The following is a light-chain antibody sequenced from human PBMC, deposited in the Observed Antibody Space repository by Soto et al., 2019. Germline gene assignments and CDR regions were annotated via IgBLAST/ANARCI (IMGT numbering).Light chain of an antibody. CDR3: QSFDSSRFYV. J-gene: IGLJ1*01. CDR1: SSNIGTGYD. V-gene: IGLV1-40*01. Sequence: VLTQPPSVSGAPGQRVTISCTGSSSNIGTGYDVHWYQQLPGTAPKLLIFGNSNRPSGVPDRFSGSKSGTSASLAITGLQAEDEADYYCQSFDSSRFYVFGTGTKVTVL. CDR2: GNS.